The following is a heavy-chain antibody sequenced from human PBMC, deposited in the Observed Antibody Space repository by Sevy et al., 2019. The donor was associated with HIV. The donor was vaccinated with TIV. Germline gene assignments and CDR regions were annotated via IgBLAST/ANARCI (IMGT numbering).Heavy chain of an antibody. CDR1: GGSFSGYY. J-gene: IGHJ4*02. D-gene: IGHD3-22*01. CDR2: INHSGST. CDR3: ARGSYDGSGYPGNYFDY. V-gene: IGHV4-34*01. Sequence: SETLSLTCAVYGGSFSGYYWSWIRQPPGKGLEWIGEINHSGSTNYNPSLKSRVTISVDTSKNQFSLKLSSVTAADTAVYYCARGSYDGSGYPGNYFDYWGQGTLVTVSS.